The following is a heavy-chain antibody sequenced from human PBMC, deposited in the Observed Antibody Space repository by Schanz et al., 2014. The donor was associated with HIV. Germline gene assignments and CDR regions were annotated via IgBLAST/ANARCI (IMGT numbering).Heavy chain of an antibody. Sequence: QVQLQESGPGLVKPSQTLSLTCTVSGGSIRSGDYYWSWIRQHPVRGLELIGYLYYRGRTYYNPSLKSRVTISSDTSNNQFSLKLSSVTAADTAVYYCARTPYYFDYWGQGTLVTVSS. CDR2: LYYRGRT. V-gene: IGHV4-31*03. CDR3: ARTPYYFDY. J-gene: IGHJ4*02. CDR1: GGSIRSGDYY.